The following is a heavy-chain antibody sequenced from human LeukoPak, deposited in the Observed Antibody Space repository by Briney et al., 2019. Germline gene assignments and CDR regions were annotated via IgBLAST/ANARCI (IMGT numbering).Heavy chain of an antibody. J-gene: IGHJ4*02. Sequence: SETLSLTCTVSGGSISSSSYYWGWIRQPPGKGLEWIGSIYYTGSTFYNPSLRSRVTISVDTSKNQFSLKLSSVTAADTAVYYCAKGTGHYDSSGYYSLFAEVDYWGQGTLVTVSS. CDR1: GGSISSSSYY. V-gene: IGHV4-39*01. CDR3: AKGTGHYDSSGYYSLFAEVDY. CDR2: IYYTGST. D-gene: IGHD3-22*01.